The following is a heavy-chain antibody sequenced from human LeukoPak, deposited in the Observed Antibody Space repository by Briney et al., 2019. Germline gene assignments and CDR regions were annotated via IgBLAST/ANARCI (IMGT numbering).Heavy chain of an antibody. Sequence: SETLSLTCAVYGGSFSGYYWSWIRQPPGKGLEWIGEINHSGSTNYNPSLKSRVTISVDTSKNRFSLKLSSVTAADTAVYYCARGRQDSSSWSYYFDYWGQGTLVAVSS. CDR3: ARGRQDSSSWSYYFDY. CDR1: GGSFSGYY. V-gene: IGHV4-34*01. J-gene: IGHJ4*02. CDR2: INHSGST. D-gene: IGHD6-13*01.